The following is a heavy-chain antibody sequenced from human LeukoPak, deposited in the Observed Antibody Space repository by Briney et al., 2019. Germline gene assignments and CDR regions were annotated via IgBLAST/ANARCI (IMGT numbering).Heavy chain of an antibody. CDR1: GFTLSSYA. J-gene: IGHJ5*02. D-gene: IGHD6-19*01. V-gene: IGHV3-23*01. CDR3: AKALRSSGWYPFDP. CDR2: ISGSGGGT. Sequence: GGSLRLSCAASGFTLSSYAMRWVRQAPGKGLEWVSTISGSGGGTYYADSVKGRFTISRDNSKNTLYLQMNSLRAEDTAVYYCAKALRSSGWYPFDPWGQGTLVTVSS.